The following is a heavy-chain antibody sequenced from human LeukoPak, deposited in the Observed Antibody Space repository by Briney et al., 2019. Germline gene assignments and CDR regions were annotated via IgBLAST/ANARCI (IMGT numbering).Heavy chain of an antibody. CDR2: IIPIFGTA. D-gene: IGHD6-13*01. J-gene: IGHJ4*02. CDR1: GGTFSSYA. Sequence: ASVNVSCTASGGTFSSYAISWVRQAPGQGLEWMGGIIPIFGTANYAQKFQGRVTITADESTSTAYMELSSLRSEDTAVYYCARCAAASPNPFDYWGQGTLVTVSS. CDR3: ARCAAASPNPFDY. V-gene: IGHV1-69*13.